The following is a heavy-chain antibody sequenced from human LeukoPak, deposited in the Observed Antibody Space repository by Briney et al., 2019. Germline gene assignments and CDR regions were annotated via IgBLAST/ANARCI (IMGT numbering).Heavy chain of an antibody. CDR3: ARDLFFSDAGYSSGWRAEYFHH. Sequence: GGSLRLSCAASGITFSSHWMHWVRQAPGKGLVWVSRINGAGSSTSYADSVKGRFTVSRDNAKNTLNLQMNSLRAEDTAVYYCARDLFFSDAGYSSGWRAEYFHHWGQGTLVTVSS. D-gene: IGHD6-19*01. CDR2: INGAGSST. V-gene: IGHV3-74*01. J-gene: IGHJ1*01. CDR1: GITFSSHW.